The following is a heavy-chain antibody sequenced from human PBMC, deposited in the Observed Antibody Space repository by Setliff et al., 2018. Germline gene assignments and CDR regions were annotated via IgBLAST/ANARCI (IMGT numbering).Heavy chain of an antibody. D-gene: IGHD3-22*01. V-gene: IGHV1-69*05. CDR2: TIPMFGTT. J-gene: IGHJ6*03. CDR1: GATFSSYG. Sequence: SVKVSCKASGATFSSYGISWVRQAPGQGLEWMGGTIPMFGTTEYAQKFQGRHTIITDESTNTAFMQLSSLRSDDPAVYYCVREGVDSRSSTDYRYYMDVWGKGTTVTVS. CDR3: VREGVDSRSSTDYRYYMDV.